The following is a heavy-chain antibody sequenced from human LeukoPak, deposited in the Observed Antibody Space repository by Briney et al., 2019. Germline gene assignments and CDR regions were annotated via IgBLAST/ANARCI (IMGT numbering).Heavy chain of an antibody. CDR2: ISSSSSYI. Sequence: GGSLRLSCAASGFTVSSTYMRWVRQAPGKGLEWVSSISSSSSYIYYADSVKGRFTISRDNAKNSLYLQMNSLRAEDTAVYYCARGLRITMIVVVPYYFDYWGQETLVTVSS. V-gene: IGHV3-21*01. J-gene: IGHJ4*02. CDR3: ARGLRITMIVVVPYYFDY. CDR1: GFTVSSTY. D-gene: IGHD3-22*01.